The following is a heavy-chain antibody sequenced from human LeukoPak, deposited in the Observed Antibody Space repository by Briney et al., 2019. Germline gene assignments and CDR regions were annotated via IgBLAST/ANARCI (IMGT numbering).Heavy chain of an antibody. D-gene: IGHD4-17*01. CDR2: IYYRGSP. CDR3: ARDGGDEILDY. J-gene: IGHJ4*02. V-gene: IGHV4-59*01. Sequence: PSETLSLTCTVSGGSISSYYWTWIRQPPGKGLGLEWIGYIYYRGSPNYNPSLKSRVTISIDTSKNQFSLRLSSVTAADTAVYYCARDGGDEILDYWGQGTLVTVSS. CDR1: GGSISSYY.